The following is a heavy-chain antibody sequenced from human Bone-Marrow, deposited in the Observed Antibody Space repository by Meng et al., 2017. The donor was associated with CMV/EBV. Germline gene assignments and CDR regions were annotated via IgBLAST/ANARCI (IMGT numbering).Heavy chain of an antibody. D-gene: IGHD3-10*01. V-gene: IGHV3-7*01. Sequence: GESLKISCAASGFTFSRYWMNWVRQAPGKGLEWVANIKQDGSEKYYADSVKGRFIISRDNAKNSMYLRMNSLRAEDRAVYYCARVPQGGEVAQGGYWGQGTLVTVSS. CDR2: IKQDGSEK. J-gene: IGHJ4*02. CDR3: ARVPQGGEVAQGGY. CDR1: GFTFSRYW.